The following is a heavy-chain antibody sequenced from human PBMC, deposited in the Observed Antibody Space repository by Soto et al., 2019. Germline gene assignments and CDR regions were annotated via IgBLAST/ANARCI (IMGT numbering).Heavy chain of an antibody. D-gene: IGHD3-10*01. CDR3: AKDPIYYGSGSYYPY. CDR1: GFTFSSYA. J-gene: IGHJ4*02. Sequence: GGSLRLSCAASGFTFSSYAMSWVRQAPGKGLEWVSAISGSGGSTYYADSVKGRFTISRDNSKNTLYLQMNSLRAEDTAVYYCAKDPIYYGSGSYYPYWGQGTLVTVSS. CDR2: ISGSGGST. V-gene: IGHV3-23*01.